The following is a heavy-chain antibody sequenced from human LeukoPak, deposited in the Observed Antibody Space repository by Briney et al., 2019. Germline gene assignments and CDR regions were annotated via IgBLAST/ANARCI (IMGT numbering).Heavy chain of an antibody. CDR2: INPNSGGT. V-gene: IGHV1-2*02. CDR1: GYTFTDYY. D-gene: IGHD5-24*01. Sequence: GASVTLSCKASGYTFTDYYLHWVRQAPGQGLEWMGWINPNSGGTNYAQTFQGRVTMTRDTSITTAYMELSRLRSDDTAVYFCARIGYNHYFDYWGQGTLVTVSS. CDR3: ARIGYNHYFDY. J-gene: IGHJ4*02.